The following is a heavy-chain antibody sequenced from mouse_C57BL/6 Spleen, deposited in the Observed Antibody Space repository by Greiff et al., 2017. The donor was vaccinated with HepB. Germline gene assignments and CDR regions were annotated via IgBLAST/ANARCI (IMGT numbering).Heavy chain of an antibody. Sequence: EVKLVESGGDLVKPGGSLKLSCAASGFTFSSYGMSWVRQTPDKRLEWVATISSGGSYTYYPDSVKGRFTISRDNAKNTLYLQMSSLKSEDTAMYYCARHYYVNYAMDYWGQGTSVTVSS. CDR3: ARHYYVNYAMDY. V-gene: IGHV5-6*01. CDR1: GFTFSSYG. J-gene: IGHJ4*01. D-gene: IGHD1-1*01. CDR2: ISSGGSYT.